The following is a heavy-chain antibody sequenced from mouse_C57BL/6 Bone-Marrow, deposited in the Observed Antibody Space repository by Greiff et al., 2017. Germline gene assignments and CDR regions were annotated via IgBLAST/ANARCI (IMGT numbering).Heavy chain of an antibody. Sequence: QVQLQQSGAELVRPGASVTLSCKASGYTFTDYDMHWVKQTPVHGLEWIGAIDPETGGTAYNQKFKGKAILTADKSSSTAYMELRSLTSEDSSVYYCTREGYGNFSWFAYWGQGTLVTVSA. CDR3: TREGYGNFSWFAY. CDR2: IDPETGGT. D-gene: IGHD2-10*02. J-gene: IGHJ3*01. CDR1: GYTFTDYD. V-gene: IGHV1-15*01.